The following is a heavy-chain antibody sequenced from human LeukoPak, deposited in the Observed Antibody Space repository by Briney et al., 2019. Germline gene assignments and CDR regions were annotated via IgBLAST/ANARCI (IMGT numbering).Heavy chain of an antibody. Sequence: GGSLRLSCAASGFTFSSYALHWVRQAPGKGLEWVALIVYDGSSEYYADSVKGRFTISRDNSMNTVYLQMTSLRAEDTAVYYCAELGMIGGVWGKGTTVTISS. V-gene: IGHV3-30*02. CDR3: AELGMIGGV. CDR1: GFTFSSYA. CDR2: IVYDGSSE. D-gene: IGHD3-10*02. J-gene: IGHJ6*04.